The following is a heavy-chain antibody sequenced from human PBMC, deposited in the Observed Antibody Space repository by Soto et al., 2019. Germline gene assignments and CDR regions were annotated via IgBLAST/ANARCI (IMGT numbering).Heavy chain of an antibody. CDR3: ARGSLREYYFDY. V-gene: IGHV1-18*01. CDR2: ISAYNGNT. Sequence: QVQLVQSGAEVKKPGASVKVSCKASGYAFTSYRIGWVRHAPGQGLEWMAWISAYNGNTNYAQKLQGRVTMTTDTSTSTAYMELRSLRSDDTAVYYCARGSLREYYFDYWGQGTLVTVSS. J-gene: IGHJ4*02. CDR1: GYAFTSYR.